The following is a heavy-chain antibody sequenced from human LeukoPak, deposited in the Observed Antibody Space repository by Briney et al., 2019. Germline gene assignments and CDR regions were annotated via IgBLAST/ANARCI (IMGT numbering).Heavy chain of an antibody. CDR3: ARHSSSWYVGVYFDY. J-gene: IGHJ4*02. CDR1: GGSISSSSYY. D-gene: IGHD6-13*01. CDR2: IYYSGST. Sequence: SETLSLTCTVSGGSISSSSYYWGWIRQPPGKGLEWTGSIYYSGSTYYNPSLKSRVTISVDTSKNQFSLKLSSVTAADTAVYYCARHSSSWYVGVYFDYWGQGTLVTVSS. V-gene: IGHV4-39*01.